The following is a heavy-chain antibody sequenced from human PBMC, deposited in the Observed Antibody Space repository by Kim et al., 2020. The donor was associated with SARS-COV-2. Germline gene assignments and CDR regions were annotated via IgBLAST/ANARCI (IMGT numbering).Heavy chain of an antibody. CDR1: GFTFSSYS. Sequence: GGSLRLSCAASGFTFSSYSMNWVRQAPGKGLEWVSSISSSSSYIYYADSVKGRFTISRDNAKNSLYLQMNSLRAEDTAVYYCARDRTIAAAGTYYYYGMDVWGQGTTVTVSS. D-gene: IGHD6-13*01. V-gene: IGHV3-21*01. J-gene: IGHJ6*02. CDR2: ISSSSSYI. CDR3: ARDRTIAAAGTYYYYGMDV.